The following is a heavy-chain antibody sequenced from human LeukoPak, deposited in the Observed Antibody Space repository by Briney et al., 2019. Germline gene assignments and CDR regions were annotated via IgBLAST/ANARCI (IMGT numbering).Heavy chain of an antibody. CDR2: ISSSRSYI. V-gene: IGHV3-21*01. D-gene: IGHD2-2*01. CDR3: SCSSTSWTPVDY. Sequence: GGSLRLSCAASGFTFSSYSMNWVRQAPGKGREGVSSISSSRSYIYYADSVKGRFTISRENAKNSLYLQMNSLRAEDTAVYYCSCSSTSWTPVDYWGQGTLVTVSS. CDR1: GFTFSSYS. J-gene: IGHJ4*02.